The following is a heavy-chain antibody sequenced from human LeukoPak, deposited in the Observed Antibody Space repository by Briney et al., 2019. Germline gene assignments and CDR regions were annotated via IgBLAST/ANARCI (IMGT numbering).Heavy chain of an antibody. CDR3: AKEITQDTSKWYWVN. V-gene: IGHV3-30*18. D-gene: IGHD2-8*02. Sequence: GGSLRLSCAASGFTFSNYGMHWVRQSPGQGLEWVAVVSYEGGNEYYADSVKGRFTISRDNSKNTLFLQMNSLRAEDTAVYYCAKEITQDTSKWYWVNWGQGTLVSVSS. J-gene: IGHJ4*02. CDR1: GFTFSNYG. CDR2: VSYEGGNE.